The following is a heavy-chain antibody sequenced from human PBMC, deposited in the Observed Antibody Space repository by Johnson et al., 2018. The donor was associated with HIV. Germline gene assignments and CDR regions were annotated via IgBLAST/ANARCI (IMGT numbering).Heavy chain of an antibody. V-gene: IGHV3-30*18. J-gene: IGHJ3*02. CDR1: GFTFGSYG. CDR2: ISYDGNNI. CDR3: AKAYCPGCDAFDI. Sequence: QVQLVESGGGVVQPGRSLRLSCAASGFTFGSYGIHWVSQVPGKGLEWVAVISYDGNNIYYSDSLKGRFTISRDNSKNTLYLQMNSLRAEDTGVYYCAKAYCPGCDAFDIWDQGTMVTVSS. D-gene: IGHD2-21*01.